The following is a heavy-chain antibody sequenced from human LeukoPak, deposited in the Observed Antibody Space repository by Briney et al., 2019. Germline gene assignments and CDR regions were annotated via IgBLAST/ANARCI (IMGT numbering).Heavy chain of an antibody. J-gene: IGHJ5*02. CDR3: ARTDSSGYYYWFDP. CDR1: GGSISSSSYY. CDR2: IHPSGST. V-gene: IGHV4-61*02. Sequence: PSETLSLTCTVSGGSISSSSYYWGWIRQPAGKGLEWIGRIHPSGSTNYNPSLKSRVTTSVDTSKNQFSLKLSSVTAADTAVYYCARTDSSGYYYWFDPWGQGTLVTVSS. D-gene: IGHD3-22*01.